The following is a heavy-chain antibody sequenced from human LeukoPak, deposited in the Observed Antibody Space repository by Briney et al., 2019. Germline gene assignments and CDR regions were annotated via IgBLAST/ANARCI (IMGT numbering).Heavy chain of an antibody. J-gene: IGHJ6*02. CDR3: ARRMCSSGCNYYYYAMDV. D-gene: IGHD6-19*01. CDR2: INTNTGSS. CDR1: GYTFTSYA. Sequence: AASVKVSCKASGYTFTSYAMNWVRQAPGQGLEWMGWINTNTGSSMYAQGFTGRFVFSLDTSVSTAYLQISSLKAEDTAVYYCARRMCSSGCNYYYYAMDVWGQGTTVTVSS. V-gene: IGHV7-4-1*02.